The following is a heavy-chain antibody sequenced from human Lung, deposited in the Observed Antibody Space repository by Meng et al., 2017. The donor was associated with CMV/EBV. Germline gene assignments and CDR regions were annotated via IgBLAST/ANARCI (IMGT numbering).Heavy chain of an antibody. CDR1: GFTFSDYY. CDR2: ISSSGDII. V-gene: IGHV3-11*04. J-gene: IGHJ6*04. D-gene: IGHD3-3*01. CDR3: ARCKIYDFSFYGMDV. Sequence: SCAASGFTFSDYYMTWVRRAPGKGLEWISYISSSGDIILYADSVKGRFTISRDNAEKSLYLQMNSLRAEDTALYFCARCKIYDFSFYGMDVWGKGTXVTVSS.